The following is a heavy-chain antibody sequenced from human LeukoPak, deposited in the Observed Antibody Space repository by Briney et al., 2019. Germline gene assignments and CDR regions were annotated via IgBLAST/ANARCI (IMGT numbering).Heavy chain of an antibody. J-gene: IGHJ4*02. V-gene: IGHV3-74*01. CDR1: GFTFSNYW. CDR3: TTVNY. CDR2: ISSDGSST. Sequence: GGSLRLSCAASGFTFSNYWMHWVRQAPGKGLVWVSRISSDGSSTSYADSVKGRFTISRDNAKNTLYLQMNSLKTEDTAVYYCTTVNYWGQGTLVTVSS.